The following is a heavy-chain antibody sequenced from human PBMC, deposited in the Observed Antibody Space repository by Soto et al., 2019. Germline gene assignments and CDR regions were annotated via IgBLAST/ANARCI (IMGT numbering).Heavy chain of an antibody. Sequence: EVQLLESGGGLVQPGGSLRLSCAASGFTFSSYAMSWVRQAPGKGLEWVSAISGSGGSTYYADSVKGRFTISRDNSKNTLYLQMNSLRAEDTAVYYCAKDQIPYSHYVSVNWFDPWGQGTLVTVSS. CDR2: ISGSGGST. CDR1: GFTFSSYA. D-gene: IGHD4-4*01. J-gene: IGHJ5*02. CDR3: AKDQIPYSHYVSVNWFDP. V-gene: IGHV3-23*01.